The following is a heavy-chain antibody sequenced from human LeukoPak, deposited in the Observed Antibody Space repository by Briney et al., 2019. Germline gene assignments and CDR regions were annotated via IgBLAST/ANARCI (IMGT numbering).Heavy chain of an antibody. CDR3: AREWYGDYAAGAFDI. CDR1: GYIFTSNY. D-gene: IGHD4-17*01. J-gene: IGHJ3*02. Sequence: ASVKVSCKASGYIFTSNYIHWVRQAPGQGLEWMGMIYPRDGSTSYAQKFQGRVTVTRDTSTSTVHMELSGLRSEDTAVYYCAREWYGDYAAGAFDIWGQGTMVTVSS. V-gene: IGHV1-46*01. CDR2: IYPRDGST.